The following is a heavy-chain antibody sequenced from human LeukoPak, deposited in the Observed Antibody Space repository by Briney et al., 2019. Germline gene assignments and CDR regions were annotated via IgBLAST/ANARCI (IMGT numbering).Heavy chain of an antibody. D-gene: IGHD3-22*01. CDR3: VVWGEDRSGHRFDF. J-gene: IGHJ4*02. V-gene: IGHV3-74*01. CDR2: INTDGSNT. Sequence: GGSLRLSCAASGFTVGSSFMTWVRQAPGKGLMWVSRINTDGSNTHYADSVKGRFTISRDNAKNTLYLQMNGLRVEDTAVYYCVVWGEDRSGHRFDFWGQGTLVTVSS. CDR1: GFTVGSSF.